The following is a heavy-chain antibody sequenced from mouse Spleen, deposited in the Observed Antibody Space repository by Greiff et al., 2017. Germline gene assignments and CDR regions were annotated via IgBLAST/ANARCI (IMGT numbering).Heavy chain of an antibody. D-gene: IGHD2-4*01. J-gene: IGHJ3*01. CDR2: IDPANGNT. CDR1: GFNIKDTY. CDR3: ARSGDYDVWFAY. V-gene: IGHV14-3*02. Sequence: EVHLVESGAELVKPGASVKLSCTASGFNIKDTYMHWVKQRPEQGLEWIGRIDPANGNTKYDPKFQGKATITADTSSNTAYLQLSSLTSEDTAVYYCARSGDYDVWFAYWGQGTLVTVSA.